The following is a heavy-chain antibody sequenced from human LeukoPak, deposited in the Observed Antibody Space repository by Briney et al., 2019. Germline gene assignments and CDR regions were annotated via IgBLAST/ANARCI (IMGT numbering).Heavy chain of an antibody. CDR2: ISGSGGST. D-gene: IGHD3-22*01. Sequence: PGGSLRLSCAASGVTFSSYAMSWVRQAPGKGVEGVSAISGSGGSTYYASSVKGRFTISRDNSKNTLYLQMNSLRAEDTAVYYCAKDPPLFDSSGYYFDYWGQGTLVTVSS. J-gene: IGHJ4*02. CDR3: AKDPPLFDSSGYYFDY. V-gene: IGHV3-23*01. CDR1: GVTFSSYA.